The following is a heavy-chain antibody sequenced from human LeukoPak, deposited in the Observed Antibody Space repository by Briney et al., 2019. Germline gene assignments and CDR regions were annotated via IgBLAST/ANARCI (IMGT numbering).Heavy chain of an antibody. J-gene: IGHJ4*02. Sequence: GGSLTLYCTASGFSRGDYGLAWVRQAPGNGLEWLGFIRANEYGGTTEYDASVKDRFSISRDESKSIAYLQINSLKSEDTAVYYCTRVGGGYVGKGDYWGQGTRVTVSS. V-gene: IGHV3-49*04. D-gene: IGHD3-22*01. CDR1: GFSRGDYG. CDR3: TRVGGGYVGKGDY. CDR2: IRANEYGGTT.